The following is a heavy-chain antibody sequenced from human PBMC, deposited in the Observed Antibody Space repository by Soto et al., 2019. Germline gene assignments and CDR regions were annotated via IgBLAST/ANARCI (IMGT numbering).Heavy chain of an antibody. CDR3: ARVLYSSSSGSFDWLDP. CDR1: DGSLDSFGCV. D-gene: IGHD6-6*01. V-gene: IGHV4-61*08. CDR2: ITRSGIN. J-gene: IGHJ5*02. Sequence: TASETLSLTCTVSDGSLDSFGCVWSWDRQRPGKRLEWIGEITRSGINNYNPSLKSRVTISVDTSKNQFSLKVTSVTAADTAVYYCARVLYSSSSGSFDWLDPWGQGTLVTAPQ.